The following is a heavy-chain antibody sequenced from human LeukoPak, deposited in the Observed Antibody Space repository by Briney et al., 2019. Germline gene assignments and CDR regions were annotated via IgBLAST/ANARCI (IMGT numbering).Heavy chain of an antibody. CDR3: ATAGHPGYDFWGGFAFYFDR. Sequence: PGGSLRLSCAASGFTFSDYYMSWIRQAPGKGLEWVSYISSSGNSIYYADSVKGRFTISRDNAKNSLYLRMNTLRAEDTALYFCATAGHPGYDFWGGFAFYFDRWGQGALVTVSS. CDR1: GFTFSDYY. V-gene: IGHV3-11*04. J-gene: IGHJ4*02. D-gene: IGHD3-3*01. CDR2: ISSSGNSI.